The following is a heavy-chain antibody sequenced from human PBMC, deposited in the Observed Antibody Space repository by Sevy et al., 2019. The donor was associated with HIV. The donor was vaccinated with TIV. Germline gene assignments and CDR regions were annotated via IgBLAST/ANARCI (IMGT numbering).Heavy chain of an antibody. D-gene: IGHD2-21*01. CDR1: GFTFSNYA. V-gene: IGHV3-30*04. J-gene: IGHJ4*02. CDR3: ARDRLLSLLDF. Sequence: GGSLRLSCAASGFTFSNYAMHWVRQAPGKGLEWVALILHDGSNEHYADSVKGRFTISRDNSQNTVYLQMNSLRPEDTAVYYCARDRLLSLLDFWGQGTLVTVSS. CDR2: ILHDGSNE.